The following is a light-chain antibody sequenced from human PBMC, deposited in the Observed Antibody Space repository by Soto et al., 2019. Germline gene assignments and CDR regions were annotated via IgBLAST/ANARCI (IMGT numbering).Light chain of an antibody. J-gene: IGLJ1*01. Sequence: QSALTQPPSVSGAAVRSGAISCTGTSSDVGTYNRVSWYQQPPGTAPKLMIYDVTNRPSGVPDRFSGSKSGNTASLTISGLQAEDEADYYCSSFTSSNTYVFGTGTKVTVL. CDR2: DVT. V-gene: IGLV2-18*02. CDR1: SSDVGTYNR. CDR3: SSFTSSNTYV.